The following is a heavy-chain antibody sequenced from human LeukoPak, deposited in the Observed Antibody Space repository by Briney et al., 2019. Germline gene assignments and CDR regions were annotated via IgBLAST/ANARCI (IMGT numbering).Heavy chain of an antibody. V-gene: IGHV3-7*01. J-gene: IGHJ6*03. D-gene: IGHD6-19*01. CDR1: GFTFSSYW. CDR3: VRALPYSSGWYYYYYYMDV. CDR2: IKQDGSEK. Sequence: GGSLRLSCAASGFTFSSYWMSWVRQAPGKGLEWVANIKQDGSEKYYVDSVKGRFTISRDNAKNSLYLQMNSLRAEDTAVYYCVRALPYSSGWYYYYYYMDVWGKGTTVTVSS.